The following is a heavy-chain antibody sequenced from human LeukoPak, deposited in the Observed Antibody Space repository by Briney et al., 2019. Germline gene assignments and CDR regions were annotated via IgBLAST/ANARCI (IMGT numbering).Heavy chain of an antibody. CDR3: AREGVAGLNYFDY. Sequence: ASVKVSCKASGGTFSSYAISWVRQAPGQGLEWMRGIIPIFGTANYAQKFQGRVTITTDESTSTAYMELSSLRSEDTAVYYCAREGVAGLNYFDYWGQGTLVTVSS. V-gene: IGHV1-69*05. CDR1: GGTFSSYA. CDR2: IIPIFGTA. J-gene: IGHJ4*02. D-gene: IGHD3-10*01.